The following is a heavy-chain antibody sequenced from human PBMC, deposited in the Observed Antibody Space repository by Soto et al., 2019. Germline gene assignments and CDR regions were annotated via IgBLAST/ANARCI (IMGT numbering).Heavy chain of an antibody. V-gene: IGHV1-69*13. CDR2: IIPIFGTA. J-gene: IGHJ3*02. CDR3: ARNYGYSYGYDAFDI. Sequence: GASVKVSCKASGYTFNRYDMHWVRQAPGQGLEWRGGIIPIFGTANYAQKFQGRVTITADESTSTAYMELSSLRSEDTAVYYCARNYGYSYGYDAFDIWGQGTMVTVSS. CDR1: GYTFNRYD. D-gene: IGHD5-18*01.